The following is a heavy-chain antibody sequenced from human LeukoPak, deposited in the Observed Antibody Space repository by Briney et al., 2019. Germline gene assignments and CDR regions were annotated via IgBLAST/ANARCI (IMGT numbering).Heavy chain of an antibody. CDR3: AREGYYGSGSYYYYYYYGMDV. D-gene: IGHD3-10*01. CDR2: IIPIFGTA. J-gene: IGHJ6*04. Sequence: GSSVKVSCKASGGTFSSYAISWVRQAPGQGLGWMGGIIPIFGTANYAQKFQGRVTITADKSTSTAYMELSSLRSEDTAVYYCAREGYYGSGSYYYYYYYGMDVWGKGTTVTVSS. CDR1: GGTFSSYA. V-gene: IGHV1-69*06.